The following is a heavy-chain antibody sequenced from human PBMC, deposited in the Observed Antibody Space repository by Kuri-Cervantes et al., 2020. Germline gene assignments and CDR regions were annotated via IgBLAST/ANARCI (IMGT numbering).Heavy chain of an antibody. Sequence: GESLKISCAASGFTFSSYGMHWVRQAPGKGLEWVAVISYDGSNKYYADSVKGRFTISRDNSKNTLYLQMNSLRAEDTAVYYCAKELGRFLEWLFAFYYYGMDVWGQGTTVTVSS. CDR1: GFTFSSYG. CDR3: AKELGRFLEWLFAFYYYGMDV. J-gene: IGHJ6*02. CDR2: ISYDGSNK. V-gene: IGHV3-30*18. D-gene: IGHD3-3*01.